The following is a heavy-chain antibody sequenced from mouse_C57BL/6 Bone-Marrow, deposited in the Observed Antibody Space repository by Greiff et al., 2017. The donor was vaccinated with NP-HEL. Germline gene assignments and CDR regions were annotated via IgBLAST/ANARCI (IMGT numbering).Heavy chain of an antibody. D-gene: IGHD1-1*01. V-gene: IGHV1-50*01. CDR3: ARKAYYGRSYEFAY. CDR1: GYTFTTYW. J-gene: IGHJ3*01. CDR2: IDPSDSYT. Sequence: QVQLQQPGAELVKPGASVKLSCKASGYTFTTYWMQWVKQRPGPGLEWIGEIDPSDSYTNSIQKFKGKATLTVDTSSSTAKMQLSSLTAEDSAVYYCARKAYYGRSYEFAYWGQGTLVTVSA.